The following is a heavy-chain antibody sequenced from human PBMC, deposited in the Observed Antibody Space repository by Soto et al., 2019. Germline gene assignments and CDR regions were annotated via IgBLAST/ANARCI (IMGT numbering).Heavy chain of an antibody. CDR3: ARDGRIVGATANWFDP. Sequence: QVQLVQSGAEVKTPTKKKHKTCKASGGTFSSYAISWVRQAPGQGLEWMGGIIPIFGTANYAQKFQGRVTITADESTSTAYMELSSLRSEDTAVYYCARDGRIVGATANWFDPWGQGTLVTVSS. J-gene: IGHJ5*02. V-gene: IGHV1-69*13. CDR2: IIPIFGTA. D-gene: IGHD1-26*01. CDR1: GGTFSSYA.